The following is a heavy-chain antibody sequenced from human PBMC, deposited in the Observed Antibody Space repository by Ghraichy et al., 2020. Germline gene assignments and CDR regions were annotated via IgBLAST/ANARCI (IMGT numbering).Heavy chain of an antibody. CDR1: GFTFSSYA. D-gene: IGHD3-22*01. CDR2: ISGSGGST. Sequence: LSLTCAASGFTFSSYAMSWVRQAPGKGLEWVSAISGSGGSTYYADSVKGRFTISRDNSKNTLYLQMNSLRAEDTAVYYCAKRITMIVVAVDAFDIWGQGTMVTVSS. J-gene: IGHJ3*02. CDR3: AKRITMIVVAVDAFDI. V-gene: IGHV3-23*01.